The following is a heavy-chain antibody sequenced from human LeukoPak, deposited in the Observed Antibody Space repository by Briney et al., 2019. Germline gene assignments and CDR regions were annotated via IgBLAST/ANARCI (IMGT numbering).Heavy chain of an antibody. V-gene: IGHV4-59*08. D-gene: IGHD6-19*01. CDR2: IYYKGNT. J-gene: IGHJ4*02. CDR3: VRRDNTGWNYFDY. CDR1: GGSINSHY. Sequence: SETLSLTCTVSGGSINSHYGSWIRQPPGKGLEWCGDIYYKGNTNYNPSLKSRVTISVDTSKNHLSLKLTSVLAADTAIYYCVRRDNTGWNYFDYWGQGILVTVSS.